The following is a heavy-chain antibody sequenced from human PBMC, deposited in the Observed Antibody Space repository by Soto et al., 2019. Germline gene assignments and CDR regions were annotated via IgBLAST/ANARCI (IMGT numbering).Heavy chain of an antibody. CDR2: INAGNGNT. CDR1: GYTFTSYA. V-gene: IGHV1-3*01. Sequence: DASVKVSCKASGYTFTSYAMHWVRQAPGQRLEWMGWINAGNGNTKYSQKFQGRVTITRDTSASTAYMELSSLRSEDTAVYYCARARDLDIVVVPAALDPWGQGTRVTVSS. J-gene: IGHJ5*02. CDR3: ARARDLDIVVVPAALDP. D-gene: IGHD2-2*03.